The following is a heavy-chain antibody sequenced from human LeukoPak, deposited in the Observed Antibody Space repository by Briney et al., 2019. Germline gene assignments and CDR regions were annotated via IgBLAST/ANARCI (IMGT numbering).Heavy chain of an antibody. V-gene: IGHV1-69*05. CDR1: GGTFSSYA. D-gene: IGHD6-6*01. CDR3: ARDLGIAARGVYMDV. Sequence: GSSVKVCCKASGGTFSSYAISWVRQAPGQGLEWMGGIIPIFGTANYAQKFQGRVTITTDESTSTAYMELSSLRSEDTAVYYCARDLGIAARGVYMDVWGKGTTVTVSS. CDR2: IIPIFGTA. J-gene: IGHJ6*03.